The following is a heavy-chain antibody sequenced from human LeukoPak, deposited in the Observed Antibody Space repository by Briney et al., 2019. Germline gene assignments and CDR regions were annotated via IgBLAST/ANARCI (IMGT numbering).Heavy chain of an antibody. D-gene: IGHD3-22*01. CDR2: MNPNSGNT. J-gene: IGHJ3*02. V-gene: IGHV1-8*01. CDR1: GYTFTSYD. CDR3: ARSRTTSYSSGYQDAFDI. Sequence: ASVKVSCKAPGYTFTSYDINGVGQATGQGLEGMGWMNPNSGNTGYAQKFQGRVTMTRNTSIRTDYMQLSSLRSEETAVYYCARSRTTSYSSGYQDAFDIWGQGTMVTVSS.